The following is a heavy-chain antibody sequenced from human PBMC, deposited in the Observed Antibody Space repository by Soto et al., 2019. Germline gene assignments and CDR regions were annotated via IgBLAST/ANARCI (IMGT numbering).Heavy chain of an antibody. V-gene: IGHV1-18*01. Sequence: ASVKVSCKASGYTFTSYGISWVRQAPGQGLEWMGWISAYNGNTNYAQKLQGRVTMTTDTSTSTAYMELRSLRSDDTAVYYCARDRNRPLHSGYDNPPGIEAAGMDYWGQGTPVTVSS. CDR2: ISAYNGNT. CDR1: GYTFTSYG. D-gene: IGHD6-13*01. CDR3: ARDRNRPLHSGYDNPPGIEAAGMDY. J-gene: IGHJ4*02.